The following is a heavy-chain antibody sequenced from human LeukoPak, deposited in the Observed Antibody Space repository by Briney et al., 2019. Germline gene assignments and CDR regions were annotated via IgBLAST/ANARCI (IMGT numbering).Heavy chain of an antibody. J-gene: IGHJ4*02. CDR2: ISHDGSNK. Sequence: GGSLRLSCAASGFTFSCYGMHWVRQAPGKALEWVAVISHDGSNKYYADSVKGRFTISRDNSRNTMYLQMNSLRVEDTAVYYCAKVNYYDSSGYYDYWGQGTLVTVSS. D-gene: IGHD3-22*01. CDR1: GFTFSCYG. CDR3: AKVNYYDSSGYYDY. V-gene: IGHV3-30*18.